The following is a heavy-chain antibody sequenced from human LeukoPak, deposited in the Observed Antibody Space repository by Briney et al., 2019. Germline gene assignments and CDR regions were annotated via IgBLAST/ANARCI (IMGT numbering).Heavy chain of an antibody. D-gene: IGHD3-9*01. J-gene: IGHJ6*03. Sequence: PGGSLRLSCAASGFTVSSNYMAWVRQAPGKGLEWVSVIYSGGTIYYADSVKGRFTISRDNAKNSLYLQMNSLRAEDTAVYYCAREGGYDILTGYYYYYYYMDVWGKGTTVTVSS. CDR2: IYSGGTI. CDR1: GFTVSSNY. CDR3: AREGGYDILTGYYYYYYYMDV. V-gene: IGHV3-53*01.